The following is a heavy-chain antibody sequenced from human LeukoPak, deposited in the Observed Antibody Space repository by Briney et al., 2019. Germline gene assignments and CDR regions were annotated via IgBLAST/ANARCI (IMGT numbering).Heavy chain of an antibody. CDR3: ASGKVDYGDYSYYFDY. CDR1: GFTFSSYA. V-gene: IGHV3-7*01. J-gene: IGHJ4*02. CDR2: IKQDGSEK. D-gene: IGHD4-17*01. Sequence: GGSLRLSCAASGFTFSSYAMSWVRQAPGKGLEWVANIKQDGSEKYYVDSVKGRFTISRDNAKNSLSLQMNNLRAEDTAVYYCASGKVDYGDYSYYFDYWGQGTVVTVSS.